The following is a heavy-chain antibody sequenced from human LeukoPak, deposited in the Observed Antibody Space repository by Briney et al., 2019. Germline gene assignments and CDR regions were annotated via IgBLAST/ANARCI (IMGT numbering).Heavy chain of an antibody. CDR2: ITASGGNT. Sequence: PGGSLRLSCAASGFTFSSYAMGWVRQAPGKGLEWVSAITASGGNTYYADSVKGRFTISRDNSKNTLYLQMNSLRAEDTAVYYCATENNYIWGSFEDWGQGTLVIVSS. D-gene: IGHD3-16*01. V-gene: IGHV3-23*01. CDR1: GFTFSSYA. CDR3: ATENNYIWGSFED. J-gene: IGHJ4*02.